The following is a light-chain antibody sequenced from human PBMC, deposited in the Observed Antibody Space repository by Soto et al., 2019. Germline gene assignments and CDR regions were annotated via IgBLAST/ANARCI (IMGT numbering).Light chain of an antibody. CDR3: QQYAYWPET. V-gene: IGKV3-15*01. Sequence: EIVMTQSPATLSVSPGEGATLSCRASQSVSGHLAWYQQKPGQAPRLLIYGASTRATGIPARFSGSGSGTEYTLTISSLQSEDFAVYYCQQYAYWPETFGQGTKVEIK. CDR1: QSVSGH. CDR2: GAS. J-gene: IGKJ1*01.